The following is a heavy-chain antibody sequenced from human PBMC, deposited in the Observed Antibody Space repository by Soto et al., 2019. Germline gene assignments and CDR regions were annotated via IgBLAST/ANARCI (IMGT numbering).Heavy chain of an antibody. J-gene: IGHJ2*01. CDR1: GFTFSSYG. D-gene: IGHD2-15*01. V-gene: IGHV3-33*01. CDR2: IWYDGSNK. CDR3: ARDESDCSGGSCYRSLDWYFDL. Sequence: QVQLVESGGGVVQPGRSLRLSCAASGFTFSSYGMHWVRQAPGKGLERVAVIWYDGSNKYYADSVKGRFTISRDNSKNTLYLQMNSLRAEDTAVYYCARDESDCSGGSCYRSLDWYFDLWGRGTLVTVSS.